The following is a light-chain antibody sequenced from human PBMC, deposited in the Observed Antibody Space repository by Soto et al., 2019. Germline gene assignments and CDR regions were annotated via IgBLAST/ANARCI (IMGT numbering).Light chain of an antibody. CDR1: SSNIGSNY. Sequence: QSVLTQPPSASGTPGQRVTISCSGSSSNIGSNYVFWYQQLPGAAPKLLIYSNDQRPSGVPDRFSGSKSGTSASLAINRLRSEDEADYYCAAWDDSLTFVFGTGTKLTVL. J-gene: IGLJ1*01. V-gene: IGLV1-47*02. CDR2: SND. CDR3: AAWDDSLTFV.